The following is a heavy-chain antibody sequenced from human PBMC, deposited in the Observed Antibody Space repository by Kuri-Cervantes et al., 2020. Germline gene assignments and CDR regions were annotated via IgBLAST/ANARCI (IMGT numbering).Heavy chain of an antibody. CDR3: ARGRSGVVTNDY. D-gene: IGHD3-3*01. Sequence: GGSLRLSCAASGFTFSSYEMNWVRQAPGKGLEWVSYISSSGATIYYADSVKGRFTISRDNAKNSLYLQMNSLRAEDTAVYYCARGRSGVVTNDYWGQGTLVTVSS. CDR1: GFTFSSYE. J-gene: IGHJ4*02. V-gene: IGHV3-48*03. CDR2: ISSSGATI.